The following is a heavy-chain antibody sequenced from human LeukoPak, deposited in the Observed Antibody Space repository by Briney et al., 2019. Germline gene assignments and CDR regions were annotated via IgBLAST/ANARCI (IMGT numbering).Heavy chain of an antibody. D-gene: IGHD2-15*01. CDR1: GFTFSDYW. CDR3: ARDKAGYCGGGSCP. V-gene: IGHV3-74*03. J-gene: IGHJ5*02. Sequence: QTGGSLRLSCVASGFTFSDYWMHWVRQAPGKGLVWVSRISDDGTTTTYADSVKGRFTISRDNAKNTVYLQMNSLRPDDTGVYYCARDKAGYCGGGSCPWGQGTLVTVSS. CDR2: ISDDGTTT.